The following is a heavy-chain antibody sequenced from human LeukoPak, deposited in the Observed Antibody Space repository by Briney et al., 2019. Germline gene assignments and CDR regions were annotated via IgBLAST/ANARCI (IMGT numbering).Heavy chain of an antibody. CDR3: ARGETDMASYDY. D-gene: IGHD5-18*01. CDR2: INTFDGNT. V-gene: IGHV1-46*01. Sequence: ASVKVSCKASGYTFTSYYMHWVRQAPGQGLEWMGIINTFDGNTNYAQKFLGRVTITADESTNTAYMELSSLISEDTAVYYCARGETDMASYDYWGQGTLVTVSS. CDR1: GYTFTSYY. J-gene: IGHJ4*02.